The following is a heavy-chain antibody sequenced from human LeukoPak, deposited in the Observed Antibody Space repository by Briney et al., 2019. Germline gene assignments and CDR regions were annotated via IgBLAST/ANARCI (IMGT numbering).Heavy chain of an antibody. D-gene: IGHD2-21*01. V-gene: IGHV1-18*01. Sequence: ASVKVSCKASGYAFTSYGLTWVRQAPGQGPEWMGWISTSNGNTNYAQKFQGRVTMTTDTSTTTAYLELRSLRSDDTAVYYCARDLWRYDYWGQGTLVTVSS. J-gene: IGHJ4*02. CDR1: GYAFTSYG. CDR3: ARDLWRYDY. CDR2: ISTSNGNT.